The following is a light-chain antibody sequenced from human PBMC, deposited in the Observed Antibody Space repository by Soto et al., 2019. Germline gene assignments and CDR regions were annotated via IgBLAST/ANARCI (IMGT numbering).Light chain of an antibody. CDR1: QSVSSY. CDR2: GAS. Sequence: EVLLTQSPATLSLSPGERATLSCRASQSVSSYLAWYQQKPGQAPRLLIFGASNRATGIPARFSGSGSGTEFTLTISNVRPEDFAVYYCQQYGSTPRTFGQGTKVDIK. CDR3: QQYGSTPRT. V-gene: IGKV3-11*01. J-gene: IGKJ1*01.